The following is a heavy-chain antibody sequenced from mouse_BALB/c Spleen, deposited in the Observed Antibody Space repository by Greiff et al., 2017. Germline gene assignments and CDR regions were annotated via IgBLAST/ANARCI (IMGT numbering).Heavy chain of an antibody. CDR3: ARSPLLLRSWFAY. V-gene: IGHV3-8*02. D-gene: IGHD1-1*01. J-gene: IGHJ3*01. Sequence: EVKLMESGPSLVKPSQTLSLTCSVTGDSITSCYWNWIRKFPGNKLEYMGYISYSGSTYYNPSLKSRISITRDTSKNQYYLQLNSVTTEDTATYYCARSPLLLRSWFAYWGQGTLVTVSA. CDR1: GDSITSCY. CDR2: ISYSGST.